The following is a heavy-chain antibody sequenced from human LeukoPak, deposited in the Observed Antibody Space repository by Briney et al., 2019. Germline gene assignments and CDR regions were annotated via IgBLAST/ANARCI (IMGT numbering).Heavy chain of an antibody. CDR2: ISWNSGSI. CDR1: GFTFDDYA. Sequence: GRSLRLSCAASGFTFDDYAWTWVRQPPGKGLEWFPGISWNSGSIGYADSVKGRFTISRDNAKNSLYLQMNSLRAEDTALYYCAKGLYDILTGCYDYWGQGTLVTVSS. CDR3: AKGLYDILTGCYDY. J-gene: IGHJ4*02. D-gene: IGHD3-9*01. V-gene: IGHV3-9*01.